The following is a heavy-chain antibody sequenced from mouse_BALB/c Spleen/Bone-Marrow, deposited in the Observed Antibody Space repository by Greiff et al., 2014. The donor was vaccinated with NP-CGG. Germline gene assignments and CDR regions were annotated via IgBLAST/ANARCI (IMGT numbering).Heavy chain of an antibody. J-gene: IGHJ2*01. CDR2: IDPANGNT. Sequence: VQLKESGAELVKPGASVKLSCTASGFNIKDTYMHWVKQRPEQGLEWIGWIDPANGNTKYDPKFQGKATITADTSSNTAYLQLSSLTSEDTAVYYCARYYYGSSLFDYWGQGTTLTVSS. V-gene: IGHV14-3*02. CDR1: GFNIKDTY. CDR3: ARYYYGSSLFDY. D-gene: IGHD1-1*01.